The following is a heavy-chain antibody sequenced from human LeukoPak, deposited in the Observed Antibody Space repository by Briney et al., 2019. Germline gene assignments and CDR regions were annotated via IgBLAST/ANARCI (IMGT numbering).Heavy chain of an antibody. CDR1: GFTFSSYS. V-gene: IGHV3-21*04. CDR2: ISSSSSYI. J-gene: IGHJ6*02. CDR3: AKAVERRRHYYYYGMDV. D-gene: IGHD1-1*01. Sequence: KSGGSLRLSCAASGFTFSSYSMNWVRQAPGKGLEWVSSISSSSSYIYYADSVKGRFTISRDNAKNSLYLQMNSLRAEDTAVYYCAKAVERRRHYYYYGMDVWGQGTTVTVSS.